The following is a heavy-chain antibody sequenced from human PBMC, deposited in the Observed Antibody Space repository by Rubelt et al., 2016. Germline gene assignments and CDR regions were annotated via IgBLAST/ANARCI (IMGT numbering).Heavy chain of an antibody. CDR3: ARGDIAARLQD. D-gene: IGHD6-6*01. CDR1: GESFSGHF. V-gene: IGHV4-34*01. CDR2: ISHRGST. Sequence: QVQLQQWGAGLLKPSETLSLTCAVYGESFSGHFWSWIRQPPGKGLEWIGEISHRGSTSYNPSLKSRVTFSVDSSKNQCSLKVNSVTAADTAVYYCARGDIAARLQDWGQGTLVTVSS. J-gene: IGHJ1*01.